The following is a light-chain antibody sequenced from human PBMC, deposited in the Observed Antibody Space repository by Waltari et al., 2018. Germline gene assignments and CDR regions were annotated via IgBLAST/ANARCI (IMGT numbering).Light chain of an antibody. CDR3: QKYDSAATLT. Sequence: DIQMTQSPSSLSASVGDRVTITCRASQAISNYIAWYQQKPGTAPNLLIYAASTLQSGVPSRFSGSGSGTVFTLTISSLQPEDVATYYCQKYDSAATLTFGQGTKVEIK. CDR2: AAS. CDR1: QAISNY. J-gene: IGKJ1*01. V-gene: IGKV1-27*01.